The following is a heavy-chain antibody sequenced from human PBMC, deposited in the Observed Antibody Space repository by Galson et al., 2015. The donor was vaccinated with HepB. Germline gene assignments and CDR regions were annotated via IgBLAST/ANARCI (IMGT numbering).Heavy chain of an antibody. CDR3: ARPMGATGVMGAFDI. J-gene: IGHJ3*02. CDR2: INPSGGST. Sequence: SVKVSCKASGYTFTSYYMHWVRQAPGQGLEWMGIINPSGGSTSYAQKFQGRVTMTGDTSTSTVYMELSSLRSEDTAVYYCARPMGATGVMGAFDIWGQGTMVTVSS. CDR1: GYTFTSYY. V-gene: IGHV1-46*01. D-gene: IGHD1-26*01.